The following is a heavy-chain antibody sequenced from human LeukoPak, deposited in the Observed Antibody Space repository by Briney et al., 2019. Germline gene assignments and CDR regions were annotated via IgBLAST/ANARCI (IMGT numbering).Heavy chain of an antibody. CDR1: GFTFSSYA. Sequence: GGSLRLSCAASGFTFSSYAMSWVRQAPGKGLEWVSAISASGGSTYYADSVEGRFTISRDNSKNTLYLQVNSLRAEDTAVYYCAKGQGAVAIDYWGQGTLVTVSS. J-gene: IGHJ4*02. CDR3: AKGQGAVAIDY. D-gene: IGHD6-19*01. CDR2: ISASGGST. V-gene: IGHV3-23*01.